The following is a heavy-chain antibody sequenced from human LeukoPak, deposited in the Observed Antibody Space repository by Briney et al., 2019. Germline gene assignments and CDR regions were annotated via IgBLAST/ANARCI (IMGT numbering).Heavy chain of an antibody. CDR2: MNPNSGNT. J-gene: IGHJ5*02. CDR3: ARRRNKSLNWFDP. Sequence: ASVKVSCKASGYTFTSYDINWVRQATGQGLEWMGWMNPNSGNTGYAQKFQGRVTMTRNTSISTAYMELSSLRSEDTAVYYCARRRNKSLNWFDPWGQGTLVTVSS. D-gene: IGHD3-16*02. CDR1: GYTFTSYD. V-gene: IGHV1-8*01.